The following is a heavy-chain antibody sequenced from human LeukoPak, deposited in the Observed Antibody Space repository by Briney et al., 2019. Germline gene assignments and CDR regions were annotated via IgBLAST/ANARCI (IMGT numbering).Heavy chain of an antibody. CDR2: VYYSGST. V-gene: IGHV4-59*08. D-gene: IGHD3-22*01. J-gene: IGHJ2*01. CDR3: ARHVTDSSGYYSLNYWYFDL. CDR1: GGSISTYY. Sequence: SSETLSLTCTVSGGSISTYYWSWIRQPPGKGLEWIGYVYYSGSTNYNPSLKSRVTMSVDTSKNQFSLKLSSVTAADTAVYYCARHVTDSSGYYSLNYWYFDLWGRGTLVTVSS.